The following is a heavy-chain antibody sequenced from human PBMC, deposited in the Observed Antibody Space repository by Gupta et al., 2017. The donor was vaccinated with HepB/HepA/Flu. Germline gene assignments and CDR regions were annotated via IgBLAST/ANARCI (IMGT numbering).Heavy chain of an antibody. Sequence: QVQLVESGGGVVQPGRSLRLSCAASGFNFVKYGMHWVRQARGKGLEWVAVIWYDGTIKYYGDSVKGRFTISRENSKSKLYLEMNNLTAEDTAIYYCARERGTYSSAWVFAHWGQGTRVTVSS. V-gene: IGHV3-33*01. D-gene: IGHD6-19*01. CDR3: ARERGTYSSAWVFAH. CDR2: IWYDGTIK. CDR1: GFNFVKYG. J-gene: IGHJ5*02.